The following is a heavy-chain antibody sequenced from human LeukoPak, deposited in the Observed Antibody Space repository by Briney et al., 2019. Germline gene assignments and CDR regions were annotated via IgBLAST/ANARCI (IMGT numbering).Heavy chain of an antibody. CDR1: EFTFSSYS. CDR3: ARNIVDYDFWSGYYYYYYYGMDV. D-gene: IGHD3-3*01. V-gene: IGHV3-48*04. J-gene: IGHJ6*02. Sequence: GGSLRLSCAASEFTFSSYSMNWVRQAPGKGLEWVSYITNSGNSKSYADSVKGRFTISRDNAKNSLYLQMNSLRAEDTAVYYCARNIVDYDFWSGYYYYYYYGMDVWGQGTTVTVSS. CDR2: ITNSGNSK.